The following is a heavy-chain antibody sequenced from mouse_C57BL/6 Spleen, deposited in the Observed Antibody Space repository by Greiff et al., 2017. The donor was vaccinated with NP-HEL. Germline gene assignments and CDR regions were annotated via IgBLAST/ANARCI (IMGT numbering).Heavy chain of an antibody. D-gene: IGHD2-3*01. CDR3: ARAFYDGYYFSYWYFDV. CDR2: ISYDGSN. J-gene: IGHJ1*03. CDR1: GYSITSGYY. Sequence: EVKLVESGPGLVKPSQSLSLTCSVTGYSITSGYYWNWIRQFPGNKLEWMGYISYDGSNNYNPSLKNRISITRDTSKNQFFLKLNSVTTEDTATYYCARAFYDGYYFSYWYFDVWGTGTTVTVSS. V-gene: IGHV3-6*01.